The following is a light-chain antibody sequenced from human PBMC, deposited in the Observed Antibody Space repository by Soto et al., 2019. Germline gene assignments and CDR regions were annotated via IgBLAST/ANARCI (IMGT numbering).Light chain of an antibody. CDR1: QSISPY. CDR3: QQSYSFPFT. V-gene: IGKV1-39*01. J-gene: IGKJ3*01. Sequence: DIQMTQSPSSLSASVGDRVTITCRASQSISPYLTWYQFRPGKAPKLLIYATSSLHSGAPSRFSGRGSETACTLTISSLQPEDLANYYCQQSYSFPFTFGPGIKVEIK. CDR2: ATS.